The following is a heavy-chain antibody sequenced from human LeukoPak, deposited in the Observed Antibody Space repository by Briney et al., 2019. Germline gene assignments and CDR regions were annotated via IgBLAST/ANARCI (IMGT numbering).Heavy chain of an antibody. Sequence: SETLSLTCTVSGGSISSYYWSWIRQPPGKGLEWIGHIYYSGSTNYNPSLKSRVTILVDTSKNQFSLKLRSVTAADTAIYYCAKTMTTVTTSYGMDVSGQGTTVTVSS. CDR1: GGSISSYY. CDR2: IYYSGST. D-gene: IGHD4-17*01. J-gene: IGHJ6*02. V-gene: IGHV4-59*08. CDR3: AKTMTTVTTSYGMDV.